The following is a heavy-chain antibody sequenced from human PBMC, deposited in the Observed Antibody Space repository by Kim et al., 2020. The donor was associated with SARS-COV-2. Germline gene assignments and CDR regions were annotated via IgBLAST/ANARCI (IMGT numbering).Heavy chain of an antibody. Sequence: NPSLKSRVTISMDKSKNQFSLKLNSVTATDTAIYYCARRVYYGSGTYKNYFDPWGQGTLVTVSS. V-gene: IGHV4-39*01. D-gene: IGHD3-10*01. CDR3: ARRVYYGSGTYKNYFDP. J-gene: IGHJ5*02.